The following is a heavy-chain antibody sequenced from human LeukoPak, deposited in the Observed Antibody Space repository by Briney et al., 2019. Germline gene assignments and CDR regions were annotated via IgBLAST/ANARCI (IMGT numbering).Heavy chain of an antibody. CDR2: IKTKADGETA. J-gene: IGHJ5*02. Sequence: PGGSLRLSGAASGFTFSNAWMSWVRQAPGKGRKWCGRIKTKADGETADYPARVKGRFTISRDDSKNTLYLHMNSLKTEDTALYYCTTDRPASWGQGTLVTVSS. CDR1: GFTFSNAW. D-gene: IGHD2-2*01. V-gene: IGHV3-15*01. CDR3: TTDRPAS.